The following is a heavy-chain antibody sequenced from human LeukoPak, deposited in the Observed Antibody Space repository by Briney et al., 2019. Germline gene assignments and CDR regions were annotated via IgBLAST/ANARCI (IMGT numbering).Heavy chain of an antibody. V-gene: IGHV3-11*01. CDR2: ISSSGTYI. J-gene: IGHJ4*02. Sequence: GGSLRLSCAASGFTFSDYFMSWIRHAPGAGLEWVSYISSSGTYIYYADSVTGRFNSSRDNARNSLYLQMDRLRGGDTAVYYGTGGGLWTNYYKYGRGSVDFWGQGTLVTVSS. D-gene: IGHD3/OR15-3a*01. CDR3: TGGGLWTNYYKYGRGSVDF. CDR1: GFTFSDYF.